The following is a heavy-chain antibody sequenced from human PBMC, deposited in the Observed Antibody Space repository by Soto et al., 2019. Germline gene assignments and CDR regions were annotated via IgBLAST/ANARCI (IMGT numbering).Heavy chain of an antibody. J-gene: IGHJ4*02. V-gene: IGHV3-33*01. CDR1: GFTFSSYG. Sequence: QVQLVESGGGVVQPGRSLRLSCAASGFTFSSYGMHWVRQAPGKGLEWVAVIWYDGSNKYYADSVKGRFTISRDNSKNTLYLQMNSLRAEDTAVYYCAREKGEVTAGEWYFDYWGQGTLVTVSS. CDR3: AREKGEVTAGEWYFDY. D-gene: IGHD3-10*01. CDR2: IWYDGSNK.